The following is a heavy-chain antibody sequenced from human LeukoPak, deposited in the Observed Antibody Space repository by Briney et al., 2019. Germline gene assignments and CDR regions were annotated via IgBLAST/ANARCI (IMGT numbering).Heavy chain of an antibody. CDR3: AREDYYGSGSHMDV. CDR2: IYTSGST. Sequence: SQTLSLTCTVSGGSISSGSYYWSWIRQPAGKGLEWIGRIYTSGSTNYNPSLKSRVTISVDTSKNQFSLKPSSVTAADTAVYYCAREDYYGSGSHMDVWGKGTTVTVSS. J-gene: IGHJ6*03. CDR1: GGSISSGSYY. D-gene: IGHD3-10*01. V-gene: IGHV4-61*02.